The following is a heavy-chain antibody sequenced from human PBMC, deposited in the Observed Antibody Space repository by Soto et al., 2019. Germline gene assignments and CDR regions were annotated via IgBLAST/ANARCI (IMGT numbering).Heavy chain of an antibody. CDR2: ISSSSSTI. Sequence: PGGSLRLSCAVSGFTFSTYSMNWVRQAPGKGLEWVSYISSSSSTIFYTDSVKGRFTVSRDNAKNSLYLQMNSLRAEDTAVYYCARELDGIDVWGQGTTVTVSS. V-gene: IGHV3-48*01. CDR3: ARELDGIDV. J-gene: IGHJ6*02. CDR1: GFTFSTYS.